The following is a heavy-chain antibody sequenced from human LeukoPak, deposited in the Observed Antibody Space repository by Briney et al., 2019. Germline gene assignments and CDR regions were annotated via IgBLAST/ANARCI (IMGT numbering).Heavy chain of an antibody. CDR2: MYYSGST. J-gene: IGHJ6*02. V-gene: IGHV4-59*08. CDR1: GGSISSYY. Sequence: SETLSLTCTVSGGSISSYYWSWIRQPPGKGLEWIGYMYYSGSTNYNPSLKSRVTISLDTSKNQFSLKLSSVTAADTAVYYCARLEGTAMGMGSYYYYYYGMDVWGQGTTVTVSS. CDR3: ARLEGTAMGMGSYYYYYYGMDV. D-gene: IGHD5-18*01.